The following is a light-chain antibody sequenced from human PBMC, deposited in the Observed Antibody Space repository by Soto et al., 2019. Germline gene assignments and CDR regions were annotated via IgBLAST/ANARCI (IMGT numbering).Light chain of an antibody. CDR3: VSYTSSTTYV. CDR2: DVA. J-gene: IGLJ1*01. V-gene: IGLV2-14*03. Sequence: QSALTQPASVSDSPRQSITISCTGTSSDVGGSNFVSWYQQHPGKPPKLIIYDVANRPSGVSNRFSGSKSGSTASLIISRLQTEDEADYYSVSYTSSTTYVFGTGTKVTVL. CDR1: SSDVGGSNF.